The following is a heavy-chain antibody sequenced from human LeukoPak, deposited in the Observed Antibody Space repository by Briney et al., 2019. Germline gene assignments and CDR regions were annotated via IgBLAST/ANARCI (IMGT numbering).Heavy chain of an antibody. J-gene: IGHJ4*02. V-gene: IGHV4-4*02. CDR3: ARRGSGSYYGTFDY. D-gene: IGHD4-17*01. CDR2: IYYSGST. CDR1: GASISSTNW. Sequence: SGTLSLTCAISGASISSTNWWIWVRQPPGKGLEWIGYIYYSGSTNYNPSLKSRVTISVDTSKNQFSLKLSSVTAADTAVYYCARRGSGSYYGTFDYWGQGTLVTVSS.